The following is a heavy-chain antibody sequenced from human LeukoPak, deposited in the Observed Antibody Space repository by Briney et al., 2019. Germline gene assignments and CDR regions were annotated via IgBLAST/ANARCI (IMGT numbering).Heavy chain of an antibody. CDR1: GGTFSSYA. J-gene: IGHJ5*02. V-gene: IGHV1-69*05. D-gene: IGHD3-3*01. Sequence: SVKVSCKASGGTFSSYAISWVRQAPGQGLEWMGRIIPIFGTANYAQKFQGRVTITTDESTSTAYMELSSMRSEDTAVYYCARENGGYDFWSGYGSRFDPWGQGTLVTVSS. CDR3: ARENGGYDFWSGYGSRFDP. CDR2: IIPIFGTA.